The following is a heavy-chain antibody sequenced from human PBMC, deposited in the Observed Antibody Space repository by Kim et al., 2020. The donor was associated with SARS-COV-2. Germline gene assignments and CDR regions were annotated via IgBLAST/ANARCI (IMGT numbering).Heavy chain of an antibody. J-gene: IGHJ6*02. CDR3: ARDQGGGYDYYCGMDV. D-gene: IGHD5-12*01. Sequence: SLKGRFTISRGNARNTMYLQMNSLRAEDTAVYYCARDQGGGYDYYCGMDVWGPGTTVTVSS. V-gene: IGHV3-30*07.